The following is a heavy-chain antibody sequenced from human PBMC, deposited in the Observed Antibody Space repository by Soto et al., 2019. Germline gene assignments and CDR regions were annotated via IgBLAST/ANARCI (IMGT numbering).Heavy chain of an antibody. Sequence: DVQLVESGGGLVQPGGSLRLSCAASGLSFTAFWMSWVRQAPGKGLEWVANIKQDGSVKYYVDSVKGRFTISRDNAKSSVYLKMTTLRAEDRAVYYCARDLGPPYCSSSSCPGLYYMDVWGKGTAVTVSS. V-gene: IGHV3-7*01. D-gene: IGHD2-15*01. J-gene: IGHJ6*03. CDR3: ARDLGPPYCSSSSCPGLYYMDV. CDR1: GLSFTAFW. CDR2: IKQDGSVK.